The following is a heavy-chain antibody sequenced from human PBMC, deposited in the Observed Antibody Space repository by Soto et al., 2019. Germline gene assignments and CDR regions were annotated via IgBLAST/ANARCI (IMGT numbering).Heavy chain of an antibody. J-gene: IGHJ4*02. V-gene: IGHV4-39*01. CDR3: ARHAYSSGWADY. CDR2: IDYSGST. CDR1: GGSISSSNYY. Sequence: QLQLQESGPGLVKPSETLSLTCTVSGGSISSSNYYWGWIRQPPGKGLEWIGTIDYSGSTYYNPSLKSRVTISVDTSKNQFSLKLSSVTAADTAVYYCARHAYSSGWADYWVQGTLVTVSS. D-gene: IGHD6-19*01.